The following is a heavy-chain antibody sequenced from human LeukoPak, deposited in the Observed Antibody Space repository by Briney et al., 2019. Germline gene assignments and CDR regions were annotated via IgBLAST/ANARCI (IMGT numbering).Heavy chain of an antibody. Sequence: GGSLRLSCAASGFTFSSYAMHWVRQAPGKGLEWVAVISYDGSNKYYADSVKGRLTISRDNSKNTLYLQMNSLRAEDTAVYYCAREDDRHIVVVSALVNWGQGTLVTVSS. J-gene: IGHJ4*02. CDR3: AREDDRHIVVVSALVN. CDR1: GFTFSSYA. CDR2: ISYDGSNK. V-gene: IGHV3-30-3*01. D-gene: IGHD2-21*01.